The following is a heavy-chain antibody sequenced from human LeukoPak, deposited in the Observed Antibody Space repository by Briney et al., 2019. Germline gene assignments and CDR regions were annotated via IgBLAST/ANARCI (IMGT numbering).Heavy chain of an antibody. CDR1: GYTFTGDY. CDR2: INPNSGGT. Sequence: GASVKVSCKASGYTFTGDYMHWVRQAPGQGLEWMGWINPNSGGTNYAQKFQGRVTMTRDTSISTAYMELSRLRSDDTAVYYCARDLAERFGAHMDVWGKGTTVTVSS. V-gene: IGHV1-2*02. CDR3: ARDLAERFGAHMDV. D-gene: IGHD3-10*01. J-gene: IGHJ6*03.